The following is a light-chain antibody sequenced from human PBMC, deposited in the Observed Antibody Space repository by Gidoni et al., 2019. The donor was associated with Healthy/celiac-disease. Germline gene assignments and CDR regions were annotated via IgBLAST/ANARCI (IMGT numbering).Light chain of an antibody. V-gene: IGKV1-39*01. CDR3: QQSYSNPRT. Sequence: DIQTTQSPSSLSASVGDRVTITCRASQSISSYLNWDPQKPGKAPKQLIYAASSLQSGVPARVSGSGSGTDFTLTISSLQPEDFATYYCQQSYSNPRTFGQGTKVEIK. CDR2: AAS. CDR1: QSISSY. J-gene: IGKJ1*01.